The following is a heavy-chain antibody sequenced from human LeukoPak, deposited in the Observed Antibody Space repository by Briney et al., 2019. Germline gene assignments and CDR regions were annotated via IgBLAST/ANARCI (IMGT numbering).Heavy chain of an antibody. CDR2: INPNSGGT. V-gene: IGHV1-2*02. J-gene: IGHJ1*01. D-gene: IGHD5-12*01. CDR3: AGEGGGYSGYDYKH. Sequence: GASVKVSCKASGYTFTGYYMHWVRQAPGQGLEWMGWINPNSGGTNYAQKFQGRVTMTRDTSISTAYMELSRLRSDDTAVYYCAGEGGGYSGYDYKHWGQGTLVTVSS. CDR1: GYTFTGYY.